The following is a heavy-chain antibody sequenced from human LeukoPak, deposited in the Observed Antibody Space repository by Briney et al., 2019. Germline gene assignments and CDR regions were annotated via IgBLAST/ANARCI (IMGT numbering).Heavy chain of an antibody. Sequence: SVKVSCKASGGTLSSHAISWVRQAPGQGLEWMGGIIPIFGTANYAQKFQGRVTITTDESTSTAYMELSSLRSEDTAVYYCARGPLSAGYSSSWYSRYYYYMDVWGKGTTVTVSS. CDR3: ARGPLSAGYSSSWYSRYYYYMDV. V-gene: IGHV1-69*05. CDR2: IIPIFGTA. J-gene: IGHJ6*03. CDR1: GGTLSSHA. D-gene: IGHD6-13*01.